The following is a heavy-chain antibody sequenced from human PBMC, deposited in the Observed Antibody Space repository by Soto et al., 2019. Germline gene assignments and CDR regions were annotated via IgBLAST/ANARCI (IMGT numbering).Heavy chain of an antibody. CDR1: GGSFSGYY. J-gene: IGHJ3*02. CDR3: ARTGYSSGWYKAAFDI. CDR2: INHSGST. Sequence: SETLSLTCAVYGGSFSGYYWSWIRQPPGKGLEWIGEINHSGSTNYSPSLRSRVTISVDTSKNQFSLKLSSVTAADTAVYYCARTGYSSGWYKAAFDIWGQRTMVTVSS. D-gene: IGHD6-19*01. V-gene: IGHV4-34*01.